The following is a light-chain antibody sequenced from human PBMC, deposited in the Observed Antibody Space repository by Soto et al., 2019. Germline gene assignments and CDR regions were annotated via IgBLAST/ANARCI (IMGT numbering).Light chain of an antibody. Sequence: DIQMTKSPSTLSASVGDRVTITCRASQSISSWLAWYQQKPGKAPKLLIYDASSLESGVPSRFSGSGSGTEITLTISSVQPDDFATYYCQQYNSYPWTFGQGTKVDIK. J-gene: IGKJ1*01. CDR2: DAS. CDR3: QQYNSYPWT. V-gene: IGKV1-5*01. CDR1: QSISSW.